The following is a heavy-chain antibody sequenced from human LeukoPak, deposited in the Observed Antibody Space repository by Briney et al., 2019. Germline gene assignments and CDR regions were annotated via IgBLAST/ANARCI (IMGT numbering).Heavy chain of an antibody. J-gene: IGHJ4*02. CDR1: GFTFTKYW. CDR2: IKQDGSDK. D-gene: IGHD1-14*01. V-gene: IGHV3-7*01. CDR3: AREVWGPEY. Sequence: GGSLRLSCAASGFTFTKYWMTWVRQAPGKGLEWVGNIKQDGSDKNYMDSVKGRFTISRDNTKNSVYLQMSSLRAEDTAVYYCAREVWGPEYWGQGALVTVSS.